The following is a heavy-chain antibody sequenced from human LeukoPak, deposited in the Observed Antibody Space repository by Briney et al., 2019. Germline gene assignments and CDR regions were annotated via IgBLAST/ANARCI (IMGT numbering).Heavy chain of an antibody. Sequence: GGSLRLSCAASGFAFSSYWMHWVRQDPGKGLVWVSRINTDGTTTVYADSVRGRFTISRDNAKNTLYLQMNSLRGEYTAVYYCVRDGHGGSGSYWGQGTLVTVSS. CDR2: INTDGTTT. CDR1: GFAFSSYW. D-gene: IGHD2-15*01. V-gene: IGHV3-74*01. CDR3: VRDGHGGSGSY. J-gene: IGHJ4*02.